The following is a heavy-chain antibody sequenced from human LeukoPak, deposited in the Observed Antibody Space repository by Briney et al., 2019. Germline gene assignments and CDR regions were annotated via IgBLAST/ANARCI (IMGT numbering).Heavy chain of an antibody. CDR3: ARGVVPAGTYYYYYMDV. D-gene: IGHD2-2*01. Sequence: SETLSLTCTVSGGSISSYYWSWIRQPPGKGLEWIGYIYYSGSTNYNSSLKSRVTISVDTSKNQFSLKLSSVTAADTAVYYCARGVVPAGTYYYYYMDVWGKGTTVTVSS. CDR2: IYYSGST. J-gene: IGHJ6*03. V-gene: IGHV4-59*01. CDR1: GGSISSYY.